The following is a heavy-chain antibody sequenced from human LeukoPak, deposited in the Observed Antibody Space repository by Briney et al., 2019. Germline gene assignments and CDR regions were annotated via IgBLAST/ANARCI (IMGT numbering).Heavy chain of an antibody. Sequence: GGSVRLYCAASGFTVNSYAMRWLRQAPGKGLEGVLAIRGGGGNTYYAVSVKGRFTISRDNSKNTLYLQMSSLRAEDTAVYYCAKDPDPYYYDSSGYSGFDCWGQGTLVTVSS. CDR1: GFTVNSYA. V-gene: IGHV3-23*01. CDR2: IRGGGGNT. J-gene: IGHJ4*02. D-gene: IGHD3-22*01. CDR3: AKDPDPYYYDSSGYSGFDC.